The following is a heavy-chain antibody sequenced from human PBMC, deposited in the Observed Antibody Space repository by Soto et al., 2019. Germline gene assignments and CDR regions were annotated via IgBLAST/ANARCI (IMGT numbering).Heavy chain of an antibody. CDR3: ARPVPDSLFYVMDV. CDR2: PIPLFGTA. V-gene: IGHV1-69*13. Sequence: SSVKVSCKASGGTYRSYTLSWVRQAPGQGLEWMGGPIPLFGTATYAQKFQGRVTISADESTSTVYMELSGLRSEDTAVYYCARPVPDSLFYVMDVWGHGTGVTVSS. D-gene: IGHD3-22*01. CDR1: GGTYRSYT. J-gene: IGHJ6*02.